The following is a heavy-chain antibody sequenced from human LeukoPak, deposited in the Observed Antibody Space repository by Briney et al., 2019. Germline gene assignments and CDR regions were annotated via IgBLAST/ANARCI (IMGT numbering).Heavy chain of an antibody. D-gene: IGHD4-17*01. CDR3: ARGITVTTSIWFDP. Sequence: SETLSLTCAVSGDSISRSIWWTWVRQPPGKGLEWIGEISLSGSTNYNPSLKSRVTISVDTSKNQFSLKLSSVTAAVTAVYYCARGITVTTSIWFDPWGQGTLVTVSS. V-gene: IGHV4-4*02. CDR1: GDSISRSIW. CDR2: ISLSGST. J-gene: IGHJ5*02.